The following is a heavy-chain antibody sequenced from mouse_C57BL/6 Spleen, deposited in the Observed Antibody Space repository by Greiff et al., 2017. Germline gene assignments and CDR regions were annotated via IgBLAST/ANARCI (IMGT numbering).Heavy chain of an antibody. CDR3: TKPYDGSSLSV. Sequence: VQLQQSGAELVRPGASVTLSCKASGYTFTDYEMHWVKQTPVHGLEWIGAIDPETGGTAYNQKFKGKAILTADKSSSTAYMELRSLTSEDSAVYYCTKPYDGSSLSVWGTGATVTVA. CDR1: GYTFTDYE. V-gene: IGHV1-15*01. J-gene: IGHJ1*03. CDR2: IDPETGGT. D-gene: IGHD1-1*01.